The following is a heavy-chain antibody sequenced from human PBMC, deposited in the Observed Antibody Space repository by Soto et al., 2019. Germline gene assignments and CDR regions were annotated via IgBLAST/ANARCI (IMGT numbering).Heavy chain of an antibody. V-gene: IGHV1-69*13. J-gene: IGHJ2*01. CDR3: ARQALSGETNWYFDL. D-gene: IGHD3-10*01. CDR1: GGTFSSYA. CDR2: IIPIFGTA. Sequence: RASVKVSCKASGGTFSSYAISWVRQAPGQGLEWMGGIIPIFGTANYAQKFQGRVTITADESTSTAYMELSSLRSEDTAVYYCARQALSGETNWYFDLWGRGTLVTVSS.